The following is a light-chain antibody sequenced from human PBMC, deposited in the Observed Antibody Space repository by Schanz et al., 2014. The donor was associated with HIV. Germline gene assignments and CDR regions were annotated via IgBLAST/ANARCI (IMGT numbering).Light chain of an antibody. CDR2: EVT. Sequence: QSALTQPASVSGSPGQSITISCTVASSDVGDFNFVSWYQQHPGKAPKLVIFEVTKRPLGVPDRFSGSKSGNTASLTVSGLQADDEADYYCSSYRHSDTLLFGGGTKLTVL. CDR3: SSYRHSDTLL. J-gene: IGLJ3*02. V-gene: IGLV2-14*01. CDR1: SSDVGDFNF.